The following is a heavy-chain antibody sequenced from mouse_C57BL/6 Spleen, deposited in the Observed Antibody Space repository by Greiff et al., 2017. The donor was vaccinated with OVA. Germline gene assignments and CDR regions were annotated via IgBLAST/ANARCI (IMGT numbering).Heavy chain of an antibody. CDR1: GYTFTDHT. CDR2: LYPRDGST. J-gene: IGHJ3*01. D-gene: IGHD2-3*01. CDR3: ARGDYDGYLGPFAY. Sequence: VQRVESDAELVKPGASVKISCKVSGYTFTDHTIHWMQQRPEPGLEWIGYLYPRDGSTKYNEKLKGKATLTADKSSSTAYMQLNSLTSEDSAVYFCARGDYDGYLGPFAYWGQGTLVTVSA. V-gene: IGHV1-78*01.